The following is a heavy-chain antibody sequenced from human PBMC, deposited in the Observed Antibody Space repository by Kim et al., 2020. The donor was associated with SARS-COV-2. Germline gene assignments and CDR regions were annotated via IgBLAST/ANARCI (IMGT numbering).Heavy chain of an antibody. CDR2: ISYEGSTQ. J-gene: IGHJ5*02. CDR1: GFTFSSYV. Sequence: GGSLRLSCAASGFTFSSYVMHWVRQAPGKGLEWVALISYEGSTQGYTDSVKGRFTVSRDNSKNILFLQMNSLRPEDTAVYYCARNLVGDTDMDPWGQGTVVTVSS. D-gene: IGHD2-15*01. CDR3: ARNLVGDTDMDP. V-gene: IGHV3-30*03.